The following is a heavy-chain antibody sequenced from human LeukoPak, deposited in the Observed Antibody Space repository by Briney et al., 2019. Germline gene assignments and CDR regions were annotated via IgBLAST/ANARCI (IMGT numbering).Heavy chain of an antibody. V-gene: IGHV3-30*02. CDR1: GFTFSTYG. D-gene: IGHD1-26*01. CDR3: AKDGISGRYYPNWFDP. CDR2: IRYDVSDK. Sequence: GGSLRLSCAASGFTFSTYGMHWVRQAPGKGLEWVAFIRYDVSDKYYADSVKGRFTISRDNSKNTLYLQMNSLTTEDTAVYYCAKDGISGRYYPNWFDPWGQGTLVTVSS. J-gene: IGHJ5*02.